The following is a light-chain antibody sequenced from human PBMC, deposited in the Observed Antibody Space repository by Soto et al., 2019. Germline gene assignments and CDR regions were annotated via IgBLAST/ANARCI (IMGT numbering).Light chain of an antibody. CDR2: YDD. CDR3: AAWDDSLNGVA. Sequence: QSVLTQPPSVSEAPRRSVTISCSGSSSNIGNNAVNWYQHLPGKAPKLLIYYDDLLPSGVSDRFSGSKSGTSASLAISGLQSEDEADYYCAAWDDSLNGVAFGGGTQLTVL. V-gene: IGLV1-36*01. J-gene: IGLJ2*01. CDR1: SSNIGNNA.